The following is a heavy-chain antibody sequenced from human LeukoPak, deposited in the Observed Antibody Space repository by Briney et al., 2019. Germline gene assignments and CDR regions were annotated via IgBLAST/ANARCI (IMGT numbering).Heavy chain of an antibody. CDR1: GFAFNSYV. J-gene: IGHJ3*01. V-gene: IGHV3-33*06. D-gene: IGHD3-10*01. CDR3: AKEVAFGAGAYDV. CDR2: IWFDGSHE. Sequence: GGSLRLSCVASGFAFNSYVIHWVRQAPGKGLEWVAIIWFDGSHEGYVDSVRGRFTISRDNSRNTMYLQMNSLRVEDTALYFCAKEVAFGAGAYDVWGQGTRVTVSS.